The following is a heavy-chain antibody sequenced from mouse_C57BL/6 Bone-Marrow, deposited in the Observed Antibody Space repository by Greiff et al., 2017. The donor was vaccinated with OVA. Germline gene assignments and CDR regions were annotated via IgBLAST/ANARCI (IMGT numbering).Heavy chain of an antibody. V-gene: IGHV1-15*01. CDR1: GYTFTDYE. D-gene: IGHD2-4*01. CDR2: IDPETGGT. CDR3: TREGNEYDGDY. J-gene: IGHJ2*01. Sequence: VQLQQSGAELVRPGASVTLSCKASGYTFTDYEMHWVKQTPVHGLEWIGAIDPETGGTAYNQKFKGKAILTADKSSSTAYMELRSLTSEDSAVYYCTREGNEYDGDYWGQGTTLTVSS.